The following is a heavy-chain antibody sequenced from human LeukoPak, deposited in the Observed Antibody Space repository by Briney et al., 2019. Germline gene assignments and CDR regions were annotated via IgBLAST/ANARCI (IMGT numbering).Heavy chain of an antibody. CDR3: ARDLAELFDY. J-gene: IGHJ4*02. CDR1: GGSISSYY. D-gene: IGHD2-15*01. CDR2: IYFSGST. V-gene: IGHV4-59*12. Sequence: PSETLSLTCTVSGGSISSYYWTWIRQPPGKGLEWIGYIYFSGSTNYNPSLKNRVTFSVDTSKNQFSLKLSSVTAADTAVYYCARDLAELFDYWGQGTLVTVSS.